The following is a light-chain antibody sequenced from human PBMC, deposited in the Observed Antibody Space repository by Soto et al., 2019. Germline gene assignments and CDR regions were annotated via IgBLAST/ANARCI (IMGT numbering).Light chain of an antibody. CDR2: LVS. CDR3: MQALQTPLT. V-gene: IGKV2-28*01. Sequence: EIVLTQSPLSLPVTPGEPASMSCRPSQSLLHSSGYNYVDWYLQKPGHSPRLLIYLVSNRASGVPERFSGSGSGTDFTLKINRVEAEDVGHYYCMQALQTPLTFGQGTRLEI. J-gene: IGKJ5*01. CDR1: QSLLHSSGYNY.